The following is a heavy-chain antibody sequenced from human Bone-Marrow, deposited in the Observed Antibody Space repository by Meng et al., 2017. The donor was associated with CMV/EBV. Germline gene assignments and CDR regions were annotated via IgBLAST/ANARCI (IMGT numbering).Heavy chain of an antibody. J-gene: IGHJ4*02. V-gene: IGHV1-2*02. D-gene: IGHD5-12*01. CDR3: SRGYEAGVPHFDY. CDR1: GYTFSGYY. Sequence: ASVKVSCKASGYTFSGYYIHWVRQAPGRGLEWMGWLNPNSGVTTYGPMLQGRVTMTRDKSSSTAYMEVSRLTSDDTAIYYCSRGYEAGVPHFDYWGQGTLVTVSS. CDR2: LNPNSGVT.